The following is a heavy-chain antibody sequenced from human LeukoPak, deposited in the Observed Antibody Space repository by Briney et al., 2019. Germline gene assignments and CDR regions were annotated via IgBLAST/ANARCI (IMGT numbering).Heavy chain of an antibody. CDR1: GISFTSSG. D-gene: IGHD7-27*01. J-gene: IGHJ2*01. CDR2: ISNEGKSD. V-gene: IGHV3-30*18. CDR3: AKDSILGMGVFEV. Sequence: GGSLRLSCVVSGISFTSSGMHWVRQAPGQGLEWVAAISNEGKSDYYADAVKGRLTVSRDTAKNTLYLQMNSLRPEDTAMYFCAKDSILGMGVFEVWGRGTLVTVSS.